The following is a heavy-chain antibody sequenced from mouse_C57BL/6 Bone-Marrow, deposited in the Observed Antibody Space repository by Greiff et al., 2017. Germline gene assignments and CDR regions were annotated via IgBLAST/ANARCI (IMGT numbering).Heavy chain of an antibody. D-gene: IGHD2-4*01. CDR3: TTLYDYDGGY. CDR2: IDPENGDT. Sequence: VQLQQSGAELVRPGASVKFSCTASGFNIKDAYMHWVKQRPEQGLEWIGWIDPENGDTEYASKFQGKAPITADTSSNTAYLQRSSLTSEDTAVYYCTTLYDYDGGYWGQGTSVTVSS. J-gene: IGHJ4*01. V-gene: IGHV14-4*01. CDR1: GFNIKDAY.